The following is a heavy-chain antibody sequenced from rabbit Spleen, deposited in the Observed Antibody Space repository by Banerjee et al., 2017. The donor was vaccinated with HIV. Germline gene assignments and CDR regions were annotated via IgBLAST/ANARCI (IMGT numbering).Heavy chain of an antibody. V-gene: IGHV1S40*01. Sequence: QSLEESGGGLVKPGASLTLTCKASGFSFSSGYDMCWVRQAPGKGLEWIACIYAASSGSTYSATWAKGRFTISKTSSTTVTLQMTSLTAADTATYFCARDTSSSFSSCGMDLWGPGTLVTVS. CDR3: ARDTSSSFSSCGMDL. CDR1: GFSFSSGYD. J-gene: IGHJ6*01. D-gene: IGHD1-1*01. CDR2: IYAASSGST.